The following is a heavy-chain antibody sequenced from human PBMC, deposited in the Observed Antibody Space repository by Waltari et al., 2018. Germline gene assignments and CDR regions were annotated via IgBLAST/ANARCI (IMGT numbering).Heavy chain of an antibody. D-gene: IGHD2-15*01. J-gene: IGHJ6*02. CDR2: IYPGDSDT. Sequence: EVQLVQSGAEVEKPGESLKISCTGSGYSFTCYWIGWVRQMPGKGLEWMGIIYPGDSDTRYSPSFQGQVTISADKSISTAYLQWSSLKASDTAMYYCARPAATNYYYYGMDVWGQGTTVTVSS. CDR3: ARPAATNYYYYGMDV. V-gene: IGHV5-51*01. CDR1: GYSFTCYW.